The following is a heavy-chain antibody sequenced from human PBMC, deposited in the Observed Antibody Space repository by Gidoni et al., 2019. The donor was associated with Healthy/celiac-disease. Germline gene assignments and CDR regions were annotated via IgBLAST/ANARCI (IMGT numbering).Heavy chain of an antibody. CDR3: ARAYYYDSSGYYYYYGMDV. V-gene: IGHV3-33*08. CDR2: IWYDGSNK. D-gene: IGHD3-22*01. Sequence: QVQLVESGGGVVQPGRSLRLSCAASGFTFRSYGMHWVRQAPGKGLEWVAVIWYDGSNKYYADSVKGRFTISRDNSKNTLYLQMNSLRAEDTAVYYCARAYYYDSSGYYYYYGMDVWGQGTTVTVSS. J-gene: IGHJ6*02. CDR1: GFTFRSYG.